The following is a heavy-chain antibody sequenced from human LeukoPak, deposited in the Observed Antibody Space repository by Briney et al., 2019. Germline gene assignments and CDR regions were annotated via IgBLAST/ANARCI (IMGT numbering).Heavy chain of an antibody. CDR2: IYPAYLDA. J-gene: IGHJ2*01. CDR3: ARRIGHSYFDL. V-gene: IGHV5-51*01. CDR1: GYRFTSYW. Sequence: GESLQISCKGSGYRFTSYWIGWVRQMPGKGLEWMGIIYPAYLDARYSPSFQGHVTFSVDKSNSTAFLQWSSLKASDSAMYYCARRIGHSYFDLWGRGTLVTVSS.